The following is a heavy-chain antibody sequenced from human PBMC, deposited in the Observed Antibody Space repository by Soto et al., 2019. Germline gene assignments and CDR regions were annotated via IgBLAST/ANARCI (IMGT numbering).Heavy chain of an antibody. CDR2: IKKKADGGTA. V-gene: IGHV3-15*01. Sequence: GGSLRLSCAASGFTFSNAWTNWVRQAPGKGLEWVGRIKKKADGGTADHAAPVKGRFTISRDDSENTLYLQMNSLKTEDTAVYYCTTVKIYKYDSSGHYYWGQGTLVTVSS. D-gene: IGHD3-22*01. CDR3: TTVKIYKYDSSGHYY. J-gene: IGHJ4*02. CDR1: GFTFSNAW.